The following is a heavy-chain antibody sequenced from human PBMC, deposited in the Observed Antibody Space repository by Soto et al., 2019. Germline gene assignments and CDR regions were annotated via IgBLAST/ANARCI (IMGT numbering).Heavy chain of an antibody. D-gene: IGHD2-2*01. V-gene: IGHV1-8*01. CDR2: MNPNSGNT. J-gene: IGHJ6*02. Sequence: ASVKVSCKASGYTFTSYDINWVRQATGQGLEWMGWMNPNSGNTGYAQKFQGRVTMTRNTSISTAYMELSSLRSEDTAVYYCAREFSGVYCISTSCYDYYGMDVWGQGTTVT. CDR3: AREFSGVYCISTSCYDYYGMDV. CDR1: GYTFTSYD.